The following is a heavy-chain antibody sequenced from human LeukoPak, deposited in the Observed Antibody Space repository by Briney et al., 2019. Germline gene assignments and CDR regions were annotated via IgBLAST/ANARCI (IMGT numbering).Heavy chain of an antibody. CDR1: GFTFSSYW. J-gene: IGHJ4*02. Sequence: RLGGSLRLSCAASGFTFSSYWMSWVRQAPGKGLEWVATIKQDGSEKDFVDSVKGRFTISRDNAKNSLYLQMNSLRAEDTALYYCARVGYYYHYWGQGTLVTVSS. D-gene: IGHD3-22*01. CDR3: ARVGYYYHY. CDR2: IKQDGSEK. V-gene: IGHV3-7*01.